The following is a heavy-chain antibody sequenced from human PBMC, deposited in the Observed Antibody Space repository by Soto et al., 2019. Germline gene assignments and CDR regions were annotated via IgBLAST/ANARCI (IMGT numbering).Heavy chain of an antibody. CDR3: ERDPGNDFGESNLLDP. CDR2: ISAYNGNT. CDR1: GYTFTSYG. D-gene: IGHD4-17*01. J-gene: IGHJ5*02. V-gene: IGHV1-18*01. Sequence: QVQLVQSGAEVKKPGASVKVSCKASGYTFTSYGISWVRQAPGQGLEWMGWISAYNGNTNYAQKLQGRVTMTTDTYTRTACMELRSLRSDDTAVCYCERDPGNDFGESNLLDPWGQGTLVTVSS.